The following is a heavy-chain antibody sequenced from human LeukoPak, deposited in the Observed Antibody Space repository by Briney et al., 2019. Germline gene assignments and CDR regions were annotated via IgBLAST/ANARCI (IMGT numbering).Heavy chain of an antibody. J-gene: IGHJ4*02. V-gene: IGHV3-23*01. CDR1: GFYFNSYA. Sequence: QTGGSLRLSCAASGFYFNSYAMSWVRQAPGKGLEWVSSISRSGSTTYYTDSVKGRFTISRDSSKTVLSLEMNSLRPDDTAVYYCAKGSMLLWVGGQGTLVTVSS. CDR3: AKGSMLLWV. D-gene: IGHD2-8*01. CDR2: ISRSGSTT.